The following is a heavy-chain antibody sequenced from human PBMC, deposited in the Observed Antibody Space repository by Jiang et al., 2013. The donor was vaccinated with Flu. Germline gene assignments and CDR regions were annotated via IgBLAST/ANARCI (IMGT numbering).Heavy chain of an antibody. J-gene: IGHJ6*02. CDR3: ASLPGYCSSTSCYEVRYYYGMDV. CDR2: IDPSDSYT. D-gene: IGHD2-2*01. CDR1: GYSFTSYW. V-gene: IGHV5-10-1*01. Sequence: CGAEVKKPGESLRISCKGSGYSFTSYWISWVRQMPGKGLEWMGRIDPSDSYTNYSPSFQGHVTISADKSISTAYLQWSSLKASDTAMYYCASLPGYCSSTSCYEVRYYYGMDVVGPRDHGHRLL.